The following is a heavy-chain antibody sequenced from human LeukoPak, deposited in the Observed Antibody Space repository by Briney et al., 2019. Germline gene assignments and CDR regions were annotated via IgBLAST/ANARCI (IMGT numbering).Heavy chain of an antibody. J-gene: IGHJ4*02. CDR1: GFTFSSYA. D-gene: IGHD2-2*01. V-gene: IGHV3-23*01. Sequence: LTGGSLRLSCAASGFTFSSYAMSWVRQAPGKGLEWVSAISGSGGSTYYADSVKGRFTISRDNSKNTLYLQMNSLRVEDTAVYYCAKEGGYCSSTSCYDYWGQGTLVTVSS. CDR3: AKEGGYCSSTSCYDY. CDR2: ISGSGGST.